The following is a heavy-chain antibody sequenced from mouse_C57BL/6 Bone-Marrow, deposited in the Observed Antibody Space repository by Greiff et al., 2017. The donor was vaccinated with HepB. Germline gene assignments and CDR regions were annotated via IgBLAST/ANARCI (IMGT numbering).Heavy chain of an antibody. V-gene: IGHV3-1*01. CDR1: GYSITSGYD. CDR2: ISYSGST. Sequence: EVKLVESGPGMVKPSQSLSLTCTVTGYSITSGYDWHWIRHFPGNKLEWMGYISYSGSTNYNPSLKSRISITHDTSKNHFFLKLNSVTTEDTATYYCALGSSSYYFDYWGQGTTLTVSS. CDR3: ALGSSSYYFDY. J-gene: IGHJ2*01. D-gene: IGHD1-1*01.